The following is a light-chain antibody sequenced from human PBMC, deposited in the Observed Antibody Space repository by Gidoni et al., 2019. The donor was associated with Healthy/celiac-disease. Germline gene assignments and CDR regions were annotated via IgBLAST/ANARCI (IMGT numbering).Light chain of an antibody. CDR3: QQRSS. CDR1: QSVSSY. Sequence: EIVLTQSPPTLSLSPGERATLSCRASQSVSSYLAWYQQKPGQAPRLLTFDASNRATGIPARFSGSGSGTVCTLTISSLEPEDFAVYYCQQRSSFGPXTKVDIK. J-gene: IGKJ3*01. CDR2: DAS. V-gene: IGKV3-11*01.